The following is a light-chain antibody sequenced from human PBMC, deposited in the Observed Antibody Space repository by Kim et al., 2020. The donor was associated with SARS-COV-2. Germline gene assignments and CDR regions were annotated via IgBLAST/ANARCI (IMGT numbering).Light chain of an antibody. CDR1: HNINSY. V-gene: IGKV3-11*01. J-gene: IGKJ5*01. CDR2: DAS. CDR3: QQRSDWPIT. Sequence: LYPEERAALSCSASHNINSYLTWYQQKPGQAPRLLIYDASNRATGIPARFSGSGSETDFTLTISSLEPEDFAVFYCQQRSDWPITFGQGTRLEIK.